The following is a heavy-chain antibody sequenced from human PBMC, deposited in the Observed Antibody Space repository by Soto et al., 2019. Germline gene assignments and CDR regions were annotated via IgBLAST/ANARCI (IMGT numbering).Heavy chain of an antibody. CDR1: GFNFHNYA. V-gene: IGHV3-9*01. Sequence: EVQLVESGGGLVQPGRSLRLSCVASGFNFHNYAMHWVRQVPGKGLEWVSTINYNSDTIAYADSVRGRFTISRDNARNSLYLELNSLSSEDTALYYCAKDRGHTDYFEYWGQGTLVSVSS. CDR2: INYNSDTI. CDR3: AKDRGHTDYFEY. J-gene: IGHJ4*02. D-gene: IGHD5-18*01.